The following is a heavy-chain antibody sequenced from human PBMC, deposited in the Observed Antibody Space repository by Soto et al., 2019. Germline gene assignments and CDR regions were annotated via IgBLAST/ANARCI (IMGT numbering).Heavy chain of an antibody. Sequence: GASVKVSCKVSGYTLTELSMHWVRQAPGKGLEWMGGFDPEDGETIYAQKFQGRVTMTEDTSTDTAHMELSSLRSEDTAVYYCATDRYDFWSGSNWFDPWGQGTLVTVSS. CDR2: FDPEDGET. J-gene: IGHJ5*02. V-gene: IGHV1-24*01. CDR3: ATDRYDFWSGSNWFDP. CDR1: GYTLTELS. D-gene: IGHD3-3*01.